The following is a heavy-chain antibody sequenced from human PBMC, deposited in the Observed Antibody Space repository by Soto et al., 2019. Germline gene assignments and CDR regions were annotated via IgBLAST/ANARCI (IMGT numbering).Heavy chain of an antibody. V-gene: IGHV4-31*03. J-gene: IGHJ4*02. Sequence: QVQLQESGPGLVKPSQTLSLTCTVSGGSMNSGGYCWNWIRQHPGEGLEWIGCISYGGTTSYNPSMKSRLTISVDTSKHQFSLMLNSVTAADTAVYSCSRGILVWGQGTLITVSS. CDR3: SRGILV. CDR1: GGSMNSGGYC. D-gene: IGHD2-15*01. CDR2: ISYGGTT.